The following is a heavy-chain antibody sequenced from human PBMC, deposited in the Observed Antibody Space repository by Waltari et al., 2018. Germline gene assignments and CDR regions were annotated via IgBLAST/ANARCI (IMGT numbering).Heavy chain of an antibody. Sequence: EVQLVESGGGLVQPGGSLRLSCAASGFTFSDHYMDWVRQAPGKGLEWVGRTRNKANSYTTEYAASVKGRFTISRDDSKNSLYLQMNSLKTEDTAVYYCARVTLGYCSSTSCGAFDIWGQGTMVTVSS. CDR1: GFTFSDHY. J-gene: IGHJ3*02. CDR2: TRNKANSYTT. D-gene: IGHD2-2*01. CDR3: ARVTLGYCSSTSCGAFDI. V-gene: IGHV3-72*01.